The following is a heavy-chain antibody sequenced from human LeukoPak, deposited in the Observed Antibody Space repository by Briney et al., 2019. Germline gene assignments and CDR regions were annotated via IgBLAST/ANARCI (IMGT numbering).Heavy chain of an antibody. J-gene: IGHJ4*02. Sequence: GGSLRLSCAASGFIFGSYSMNWVRQAPGKGLEWVSDISSGSSSIYYADSVKGRFTISRDNAKNSLYLQMNSLRAEDTAVYYCARVRYGDYVGGFDYWGQGTLVTVSS. D-gene: IGHD4-17*01. CDR1: GFIFGSYS. CDR2: ISSGSSSI. V-gene: IGHV3-48*01. CDR3: ARVRYGDYVGGFDY.